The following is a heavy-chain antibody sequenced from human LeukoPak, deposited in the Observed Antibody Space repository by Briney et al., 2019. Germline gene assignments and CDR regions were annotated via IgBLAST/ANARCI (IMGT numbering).Heavy chain of an antibody. CDR3: AKANVKYCSGGSCFDAFDI. Sequence: GGSLRLSCAASGFTFSSYEMNWVRQAPGKGLEWVSYISSSGGTTYYADSVKGRFTITRDNSKNTLYLQMNSLRAEDTAVYYCAKANVKYCSGGSCFDAFDIWGQGTMVTVSS. V-gene: IGHV3-23*01. CDR1: GFTFSSYE. J-gene: IGHJ3*02. D-gene: IGHD2-15*01. CDR2: ISSSGGTT.